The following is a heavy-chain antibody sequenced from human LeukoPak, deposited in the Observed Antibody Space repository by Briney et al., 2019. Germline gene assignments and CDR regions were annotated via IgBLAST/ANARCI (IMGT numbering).Heavy chain of an antibody. Sequence: GASVKVSCKASGYTFTGYYMHWVRQAPGQGLEWMGWVNPNSGGTNYAQKFQGWVTMTRDTSISTAYMELSRLRSDDTAVYYCARDTVSYDSSPHGMDVWGQGTTVTVSS. CDR3: ARDTVSYDSSPHGMDV. J-gene: IGHJ6*02. CDR1: GYTFTGYY. V-gene: IGHV1-2*04. D-gene: IGHD3-22*01. CDR2: VNPNSGGT.